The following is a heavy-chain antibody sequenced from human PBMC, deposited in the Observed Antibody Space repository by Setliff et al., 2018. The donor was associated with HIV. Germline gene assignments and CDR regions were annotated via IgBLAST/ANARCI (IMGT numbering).Heavy chain of an antibody. D-gene: IGHD3-9*01. J-gene: IGHJ3*02. CDR2: IYTSGST. V-gene: IGHV4-61*09. CDR1: GGSISSGSYY. CDR3: ARRERYYDILTGRVFDGFDI. Sequence: KPSETLSLTCTVSGGSISSGSYYWSWIRQPAGKGLGWIGHIYTSGSTNYNPSLKSRVTISVDTSKNHFSLKLSSVTAADTAVYYCARRERYYDILTGRVFDGFDIWGQGTMVTVSS.